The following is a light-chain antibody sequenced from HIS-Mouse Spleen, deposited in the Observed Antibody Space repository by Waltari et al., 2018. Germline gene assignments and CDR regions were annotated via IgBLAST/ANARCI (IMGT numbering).Light chain of an antibody. CDR3: SSYTSSSTLTWV. CDR1: SSDVGGYNY. Sequence: QSALTQPASVSGSPGQSITISCTGTSSDVGGYNYVSWYQQHLGKAPKLMIYDVSNRPSGVSNRFSGSKSGNTASLTISGLQAEDEADYYCSSYTSSSTLTWVFGGGTKLTVL. J-gene: IGLJ3*02. CDR2: DVS. V-gene: IGLV2-14*03.